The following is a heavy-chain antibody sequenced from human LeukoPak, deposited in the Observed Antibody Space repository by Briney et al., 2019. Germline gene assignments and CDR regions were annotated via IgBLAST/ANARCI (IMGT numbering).Heavy chain of an antibody. Sequence: GSLRLSCIASGFVFSRGNMNLVRRAPGEGLEWVAHISEAIYYADSVQGRFTISRDNAKNSLYLQMSNLRAEDTAMYYCVREVGRPKTFYFDSWGRGTPVTVSS. CDR2: ISEAI. D-gene: IGHD3-16*01. J-gene: IGHJ4*02. CDR3: VREVGRPKTFYFDS. CDR1: GFVFSRGN. V-gene: IGHV3-48*04.